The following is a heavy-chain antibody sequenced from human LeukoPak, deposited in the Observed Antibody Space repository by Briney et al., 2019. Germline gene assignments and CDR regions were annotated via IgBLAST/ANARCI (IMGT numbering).Heavy chain of an antibody. J-gene: IGHJ3*02. V-gene: IGHV3-30*02. Sequence: PGGSLRLSCAASRFTSSNYGMHWVRQAPGKGLEWVAVIQYDGSNKYYADSVKGRFTISRDNSKNTLYLQMNSLRAEDTAMYYCAKLRGSGTYNDALDIWGQGTLVTVSS. CDR2: IQYDGSNK. CDR3: AKLRGSGTYNDALDI. CDR1: RFTSSNYG. D-gene: IGHD1-26*01.